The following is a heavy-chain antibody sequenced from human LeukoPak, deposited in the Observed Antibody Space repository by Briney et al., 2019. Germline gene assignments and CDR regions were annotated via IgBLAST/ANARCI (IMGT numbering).Heavy chain of an antibody. Sequence: TGGSLRLSCAASGFTFSSYAMHWVRQAPGKGLAYVSAISSNGGSTYYANSVKGRFTISRDNSKNTLYLQMGSLRAEDMAVYYCARDSIAVAGTIDYWGQGTLVTVSS. CDR3: ARDSIAVAGTIDY. D-gene: IGHD6-19*01. CDR2: ISSNGGST. CDR1: GFTFSSYA. V-gene: IGHV3-64*01. J-gene: IGHJ4*02.